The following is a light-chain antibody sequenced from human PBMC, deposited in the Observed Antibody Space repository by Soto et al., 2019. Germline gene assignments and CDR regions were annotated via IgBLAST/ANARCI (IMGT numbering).Light chain of an antibody. Sequence: QSVLTQPPSASGSPGQSVAISCTGTSSDVGGYNYVSWYQQHPGKAPKLMIYEVNKRPSGVPDRFAGSKSGNTASLTVSGLQAEDEADYYCSSYAGSDDLKFGGGTKLTGL. CDR3: SSYAGSDDLK. V-gene: IGLV2-8*01. CDR1: SSDVGGYNY. J-gene: IGLJ3*02. CDR2: EVN.